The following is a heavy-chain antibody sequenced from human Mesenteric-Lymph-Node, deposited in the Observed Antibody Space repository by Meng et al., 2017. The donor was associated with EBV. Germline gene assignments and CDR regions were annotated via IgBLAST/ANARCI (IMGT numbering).Heavy chain of an antibody. D-gene: IGHD6-19*01. V-gene: IGHV3-21*01. Sequence: VRRVGAGGGRVKPGGSLRLSCAAPGFTFSSYSMNWFRQAPGKGLEWVSSISTSGSYIYYADSVKGRFTISRDNAKNSVYLQMNSLRVEDTAVYYCARVSGWYVWGQGTLVTVSS. CDR1: GFTFSSYS. CDR3: ARVSGWYV. CDR2: ISTSGSYI. J-gene: IGHJ4*02.